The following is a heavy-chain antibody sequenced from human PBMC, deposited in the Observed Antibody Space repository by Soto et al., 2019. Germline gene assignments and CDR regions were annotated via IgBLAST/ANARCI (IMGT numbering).Heavy chain of an antibody. CDR2: IYYSGST. J-gene: IGHJ4*02. Sequence: PSATLSLTCTVSGGSISSYYWSWIRQPPGKGLEWIGYIYYSGSTNYNPSLKSRVTISVDTSKNQFSLKLSSVTAADTAVYYCARGLGVVTDEYYFDYWGQGTLVAVSS. CDR3: ARGLGVVTDEYYFDY. D-gene: IGHD3-3*01. V-gene: IGHV4-59*01. CDR1: GGSISSYY.